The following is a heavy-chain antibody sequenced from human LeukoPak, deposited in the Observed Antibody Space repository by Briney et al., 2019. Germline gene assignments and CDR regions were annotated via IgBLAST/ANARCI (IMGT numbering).Heavy chain of an antibody. CDR1: GNSFTSYW. D-gene: IGHD6-6*01. J-gene: IGHJ5*02. V-gene: IGHV5-51*01. CDR3: ARRLYSSSSPWFDP. Sequence: GESLQISCKGSGNSFTSYWIGWGRQVPGKGLEWMGIIYPGDSDTRYSPSFQGQVTISADKSISTAYLQWSSLKASDTAMYYCARRLYSSSSPWFDPWGQGTLVTVSS. CDR2: IYPGDSDT.